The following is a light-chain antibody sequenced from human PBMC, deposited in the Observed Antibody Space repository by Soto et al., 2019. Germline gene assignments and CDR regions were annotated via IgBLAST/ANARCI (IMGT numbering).Light chain of an antibody. V-gene: IGKV1-6*01. Sequence: AIQMTQSPSSLSASVGDRVTITCRASQGIRDDLGWYQQKPGKAPKLLIYAASSFQSCVPSRFSVSVSGTAFTLTITSLQPEDFATYYCLQDYNYPGTFGQGTKLQIK. CDR3: LQDYNYPGT. CDR2: AAS. J-gene: IGKJ2*02. CDR1: QGIRDD.